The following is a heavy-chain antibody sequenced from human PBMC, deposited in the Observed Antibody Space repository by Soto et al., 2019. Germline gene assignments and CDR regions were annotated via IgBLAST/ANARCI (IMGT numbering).Heavy chain of an antibody. CDR2: ISSGSTTV. D-gene: IGHD3-9*01. V-gene: IGHV3-48*02. Sequence: HPGGSLRLSCAASGFRFNTYSMNWVRQAPGKGLEWIAYISSGSTTVYYADSVEGRFTISRDNVENSLYLQMNSLRDEDTAVYYCARGAYYDILSGQFLNRWGQGTLVTVSS. CDR1: GFRFNTYS. J-gene: IGHJ5*02. CDR3: ARGAYYDILSGQFLNR.